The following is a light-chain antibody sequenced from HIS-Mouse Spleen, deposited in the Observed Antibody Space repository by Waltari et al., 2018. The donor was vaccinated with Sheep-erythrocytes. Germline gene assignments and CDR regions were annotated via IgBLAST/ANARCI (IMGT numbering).Light chain of an antibody. V-gene: IGLV2-23*01. J-gene: IGLJ3*02. CDR2: EGR. CDR1: SSDVGSYNL. CDR3: CSYAGSSTPWV. Sequence: QSALTQPASVSGSPGPSITISCTGTSSDVGSYNLVSWYQQHPGKAPKLMIYEGRKRPSGVSNRFSGSKSGNTASLTISGLQAEDEADYYCCSYAGSSTPWVFGGGTKLTVL.